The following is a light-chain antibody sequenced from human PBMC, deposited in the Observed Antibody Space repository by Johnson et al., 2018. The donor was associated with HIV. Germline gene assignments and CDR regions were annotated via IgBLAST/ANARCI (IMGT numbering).Light chain of an antibody. V-gene: IGLV1-51*02. Sequence: QSVLTQPPSVSTAPGQKVTISCSGISSNIGDNFVSWYQQLPGRAPKLLIYENNKRPSGIPDRFSGSKSGTSASLGITGLQTGDEADYYCGTWDSRLSAYVFGTGTKVTVL. CDR1: SSNIGDNF. CDR2: ENN. J-gene: IGLJ1*01. CDR3: GTWDSRLSAYV.